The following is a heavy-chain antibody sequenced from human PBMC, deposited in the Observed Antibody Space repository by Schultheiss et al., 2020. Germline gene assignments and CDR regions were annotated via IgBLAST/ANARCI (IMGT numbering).Heavy chain of an antibody. V-gene: IGHV3-30-3*01. D-gene: IGHD2-2*02. CDR2: ISYDGSNK. J-gene: IGHJ5*02. CDR3: TTGYTATWHDHR. CDR1: GLAFSSYA. Sequence: GGSLRLACAASGLAFSSYAMSWVRQAPGKGLEWVAVISYDGSNKYFADSVKGRFTISRDNSKNTLYLQMNSLRAEDTAVYYCTTGYTATWHDHRWGQGTLVTVSS.